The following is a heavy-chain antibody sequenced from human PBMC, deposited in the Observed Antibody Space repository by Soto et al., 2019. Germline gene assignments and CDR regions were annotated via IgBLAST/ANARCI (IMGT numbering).Heavy chain of an antibody. CDR1: GYTFTGYG. V-gene: IGHV1-18*01. CDR3: ARDGVEMATIKPDY. D-gene: IGHD5-12*01. CDR2: ISAYNGNT. J-gene: IGHJ4*02. Sequence: ASVKLYCKASGYTFTGYGISWVRQAPGQGLEWMGWISAYNGNTNYAQKLQGRVTMTTDTSTSTAYMELRSLRSDDTAVYYCARDGVEMATIKPDYWGQGTLVTVSS.